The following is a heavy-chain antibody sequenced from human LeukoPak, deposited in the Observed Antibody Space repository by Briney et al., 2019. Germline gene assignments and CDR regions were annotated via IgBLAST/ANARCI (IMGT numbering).Heavy chain of an antibody. D-gene: IGHD3-10*01. CDR2: INPNSGGT. J-gene: IGHJ3*02. Sequence: ASVKVSCKASGYTFTGYYMHWVRQAAGQGLEWIGWINPNSGGTNYAQKFQGRVTMTRDTSISTAYMELSRLRSDDTAVYYCARVDLTYYYGSGSSIPAAFDIWGQGTMVTVSS. V-gene: IGHV1-2*02. CDR1: GYTFTGYY. CDR3: ARVDLTYYYGSGSSIPAAFDI.